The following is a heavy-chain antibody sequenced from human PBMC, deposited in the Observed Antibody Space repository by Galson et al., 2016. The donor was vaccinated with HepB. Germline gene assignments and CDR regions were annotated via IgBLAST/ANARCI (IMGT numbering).Heavy chain of an antibody. CDR3: AHTCSSTSCYRFLNDAFDL. CDR1: GFSLSSNGVG. CDR2: IYWDDDK. V-gene: IGHV2-5*02. J-gene: IGHJ3*01. Sequence: PALVKPTQTLTLTCTFPGFSLSSNGVGVGWIRQPPGKALEWLALIYWDDDKRYSPSLKGRLTITKDTSKNQVVLTMTNMDPVDTATYYCAHTCSSTSCYRFLNDAFDLWGQGTMVAVSS. D-gene: IGHD2-2*01.